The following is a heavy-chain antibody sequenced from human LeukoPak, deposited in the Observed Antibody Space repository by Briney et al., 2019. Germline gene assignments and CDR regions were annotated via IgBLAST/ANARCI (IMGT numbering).Heavy chain of an antibody. CDR3: AKDQYSGSSASPDY. CDR2: IWYDGSNK. J-gene: IGHJ4*02. CDR1: GFTFSSYG. Sequence: GXSLRLSCAASGFTFSSYGMHWVRQAPGKGLEWVAVIWYDGSNKYYADSVKGRFTISRDNSKNTQYLQMNSLRAEDTAVYFCAKDQYSGSSASPDYWGQGTLVTVSS. D-gene: IGHD1-26*01. V-gene: IGHV3-33*06.